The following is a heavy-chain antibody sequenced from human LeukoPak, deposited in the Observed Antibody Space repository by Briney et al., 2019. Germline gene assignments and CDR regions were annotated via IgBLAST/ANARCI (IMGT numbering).Heavy chain of an antibody. J-gene: IGHJ4*02. Sequence: GGSLRLSCAASGFTFSNAWMSWVRQAPGKGLEWVGRIKSKTDGGTTDYAAPVKGRFTISRDDSKSTLYLQMNSLKTEDTPVYYCTPENYYDSSGYYGDVYWGQGTLVTVSS. CDR1: GFTFSNAW. D-gene: IGHD3-22*01. CDR3: TPENYYDSSGYYGDVY. V-gene: IGHV3-15*01. CDR2: IKSKTDGGTT.